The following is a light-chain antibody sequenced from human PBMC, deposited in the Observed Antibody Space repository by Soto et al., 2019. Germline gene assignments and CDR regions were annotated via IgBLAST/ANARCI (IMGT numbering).Light chain of an antibody. Sequence: QSALTQPRSVSGSPGQPVTISCTGTSSDVGGYTYVSWYQQHPGKAPKLMIYDVSKRPSGVPDRFSGSKSGNTASLTISGLQAEDEADYYCCSFRVFGGGTKLTVL. CDR3: CSFRV. CDR2: DVS. CDR1: SSDVGGYTY. V-gene: IGLV2-11*01. J-gene: IGLJ3*02.